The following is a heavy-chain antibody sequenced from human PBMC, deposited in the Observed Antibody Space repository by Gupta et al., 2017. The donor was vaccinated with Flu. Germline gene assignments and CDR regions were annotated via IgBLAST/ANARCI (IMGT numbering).Heavy chain of an antibody. CDR3: ARGAGYGDFDY. D-gene: IGHD5-12*01. CDR2: NSGGT. V-gene: IGHV1-2*02. Sequence: NSGGTNYAQKFQGRVTVTRDTSISTTYMELSSLRSDDTAVYYCARGAGYGDFDYWGQGTLVTVSS. J-gene: IGHJ4*02.